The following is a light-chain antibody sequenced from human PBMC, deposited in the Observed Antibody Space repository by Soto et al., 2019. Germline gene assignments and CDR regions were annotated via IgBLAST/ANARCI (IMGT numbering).Light chain of an antibody. Sequence: QLTQSPSSLSASVGDRVTITCRASQGISSFLAWYQQKPGKGPKVLIYGATTLQSGVPSRFSGSGSGTEFTLTISSLQPEDFATYYCQQLDSYPITFGQGTRLEIK. CDR1: QGISSF. CDR2: GAT. CDR3: QQLDSYPIT. V-gene: IGKV1-9*01. J-gene: IGKJ5*01.